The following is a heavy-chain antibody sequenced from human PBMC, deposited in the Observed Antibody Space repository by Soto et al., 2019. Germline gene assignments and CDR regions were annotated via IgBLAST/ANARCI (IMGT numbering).Heavy chain of an antibody. V-gene: IGHV1-69*01. D-gene: IGHD3-22*01. CDR2: IIPIFGTA. J-gene: IGHJ5*02. CDR3: ARGHDSSGYYYFSYNWFDP. Sequence: QVQLVQSGAEVKKPGSSVKVSCKASGGTFSSYAMSWVRQAPGQGLEWMGGIIPIFGTANYAQKFQGRVTITADESTSTAYMELSSLRSEDTAVYYCARGHDSSGYYYFSYNWFDPWGQGTLVTVSS. CDR1: GGTFSSYA.